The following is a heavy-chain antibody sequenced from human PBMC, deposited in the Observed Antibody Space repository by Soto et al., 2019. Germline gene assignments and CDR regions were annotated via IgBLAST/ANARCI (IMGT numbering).Heavy chain of an antibody. J-gene: IGHJ4*02. CDR2: INHSGST. D-gene: IGHD4-17*01. Sequence: LXLTCAVYGGSFSGYYWSWIRQPPGKGLEWIGEINHSGSTNYNPSLKSRVTISVDTSKNQFSLKLSSVTAADTAVYYCARGATVTTTSAVDYWGQGTLVTGSS. CDR3: ARGATVTTTSAVDY. CDR1: GGSFSGYY. V-gene: IGHV4-34*01.